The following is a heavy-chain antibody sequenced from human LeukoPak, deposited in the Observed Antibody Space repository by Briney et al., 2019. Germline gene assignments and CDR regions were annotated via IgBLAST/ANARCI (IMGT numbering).Heavy chain of an antibody. Sequence: AASVKVSCKASGYTFTGYYMHWVRQAPGQGLEWMGWINPNSGGTNYAQKFQGRVTMTRDTSISTAYMELSRLRSDDTAVYYCARERIVAPEDQLDYWGQGTLVTVSS. V-gene: IGHV1-2*02. J-gene: IGHJ4*02. D-gene: IGHD5-12*01. CDR1: GYTFTGYY. CDR3: ARERIVAPEDQLDY. CDR2: INPNSGGT.